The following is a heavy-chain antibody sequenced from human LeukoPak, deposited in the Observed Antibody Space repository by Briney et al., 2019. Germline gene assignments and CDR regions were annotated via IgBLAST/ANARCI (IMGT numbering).Heavy chain of an antibody. V-gene: IGHV3-23*01. J-gene: IGHJ6*03. D-gene: IGHD5/OR15-5a*01. CDR3: ASLPTAASYMDV. Sequence: GGSLRLSCASSGFTFSSYAMSWVRQAPGKGLEWVSTIGGTGVRTYYADSVKGRFTISRDNDKNSLYLQMDSLRAEDTAVYYCASLPTAASYMDVWGKGTTVTVSS. CDR2: IGGTGVRT. CDR1: GFTFSSYA.